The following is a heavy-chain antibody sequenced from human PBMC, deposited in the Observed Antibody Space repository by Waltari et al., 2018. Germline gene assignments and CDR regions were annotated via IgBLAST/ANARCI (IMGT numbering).Heavy chain of an antibody. CDR2: ISSGSGSI. D-gene: IGHD7-27*01. CDR3: ATRGGISNWGLDY. V-gene: IGHV3-48*04. Sequence: EVQLVESGGGLVQSGGSLRLSCAASGFTFSTYNMNWVRQAPGKGREWLSYISSGSGSIYYADSVKGRFTISRDNARNSLYLQMNNLSAEDTAVYYCATRGGISNWGLDYWGQGTLVTVSS. J-gene: IGHJ4*02. CDR1: GFTFSTYN.